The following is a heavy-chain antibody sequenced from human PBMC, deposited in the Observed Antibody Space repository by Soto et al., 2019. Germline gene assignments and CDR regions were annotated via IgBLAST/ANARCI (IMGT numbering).Heavy chain of an antibody. CDR1: GGSFSNHG. V-gene: IGHV1-69*01. CDR2: INPVFATT. Sequence: QVHLVQSGAEVKKPGSSVKVSCKASGGSFSNHGVSWVRQAPGQGLEWMGGINPVFATTNYAQKLQGRVTITADESRTTAYMELSSLRSDDSAVYYCALWGSAIRDYNYSVMDVWGQGTTVTVSS. D-gene: IGHD3-10*01. CDR3: ALWGSAIRDYNYSVMDV. J-gene: IGHJ6*02.